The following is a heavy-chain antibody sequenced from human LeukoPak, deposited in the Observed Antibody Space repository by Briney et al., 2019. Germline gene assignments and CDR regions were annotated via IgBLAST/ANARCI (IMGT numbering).Heavy chain of an antibody. J-gene: IGHJ5*02. CDR3: ARGPHTWYYDFWSGSEGWFDP. Sequence: ASVKVSCKASGYTFTSYGISRVRQAPGQGLEWMGWISAYNGNTNYAQKLQGRVTMTTDTSTSTAYMELRSLRSDDTAVYYCARGPHTWYYDFWSGSEGWFDPWGQGTLVTVSS. V-gene: IGHV1-18*01. CDR2: ISAYNGNT. CDR1: GYTFTSYG. D-gene: IGHD3-3*01.